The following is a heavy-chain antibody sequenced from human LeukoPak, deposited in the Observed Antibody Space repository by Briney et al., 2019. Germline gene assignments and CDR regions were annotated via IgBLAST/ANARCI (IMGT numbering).Heavy chain of an antibody. CDR2: ISSSSSTI. CDR1: GFTFSSYS. Sequence: PGGSLRLSCAASGFTFSSYSMNWVRQAPGKGQEWVSYISSSSSTIYYADSVKGRFTISRDNAKNSLYLQMNSLRAEDTAVYYCARASGTADFDYWGQGTLVTVSS. CDR3: ARASGTADFDY. D-gene: IGHD1-7*01. V-gene: IGHV3-48*01. J-gene: IGHJ4*02.